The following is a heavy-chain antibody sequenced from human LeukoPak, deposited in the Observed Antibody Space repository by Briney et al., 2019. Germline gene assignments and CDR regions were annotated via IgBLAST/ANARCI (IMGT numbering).Heavy chain of an antibody. CDR2: IYSDGST. D-gene: IGHD1-26*01. Sequence: GGSLRLSCAASGLIVSGDFMSWVRQAPGKGLEWVSVIYSDGSTYYADSVKGRFTISRDNSKNTLDLQMTGLRAEDTAVYYCARERGRGRDSPWFDYWGQGTLVTVSS. V-gene: IGHV3-53*01. CDR3: ARERGRGRDSPWFDY. J-gene: IGHJ4*02. CDR1: GLIVSGDF.